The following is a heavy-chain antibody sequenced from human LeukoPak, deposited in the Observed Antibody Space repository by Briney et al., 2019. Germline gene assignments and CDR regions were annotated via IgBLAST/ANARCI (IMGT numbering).Heavy chain of an antibody. J-gene: IGHJ4*02. CDR3: ARYVSSGLDY. CDR2: IYYSGST. Sequence: KTSETLSLTCTVSGGSISSYYWSWIRQPPGKGLEWIGYIYYSGSTKYNPSLKSRVIISVDTSKNQFSLKLSSVTAADTAVYYCARYVSSGLDYWGQGTLVTVSS. V-gene: IGHV4-59*08. CDR1: GGSISSYY. D-gene: IGHD6-6*01.